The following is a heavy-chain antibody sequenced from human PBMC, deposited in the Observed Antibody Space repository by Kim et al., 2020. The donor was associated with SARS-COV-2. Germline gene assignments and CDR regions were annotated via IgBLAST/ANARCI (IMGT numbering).Heavy chain of an antibody. CDR1: GFTFSSYG. V-gene: IGHV3-30*18. D-gene: IGHD4-17*01. CDR2: ISYDGSNK. CDR3: AKVPGARLRGRSYYYGMDV. J-gene: IGHJ6*02. Sequence: GGSLRLSCAASGFTFSSYGMHWVRQAPGKGLEWVAVISYDGSNKYYADSVKGRFTISRDNSKNTLYLQMNSLRAEDTAVYYCAKVPGARLRGRSYYYGMDVWGQGTTVTVSS.